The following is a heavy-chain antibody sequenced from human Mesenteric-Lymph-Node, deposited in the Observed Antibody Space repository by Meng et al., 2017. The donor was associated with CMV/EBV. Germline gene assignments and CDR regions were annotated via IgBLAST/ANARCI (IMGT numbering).Heavy chain of an antibody. D-gene: IGHD3-3*01. CDR1: GFAFSGNE. Sequence: GESLKISCAASGFAFSGNEMNWVRQAPGKGLEWVAYISDNGNRRYYADSVRGRFTISRDNVKNLLYLQMNSLRGEDTAVYYCARFPDVLRFVETSPPQGDVLDMRGQGTMVTVSS. CDR3: ARFPDVLRFVETSPPQGDVLDM. V-gene: IGHV3-48*03. J-gene: IGHJ3*02. CDR2: ISDNGNRR.